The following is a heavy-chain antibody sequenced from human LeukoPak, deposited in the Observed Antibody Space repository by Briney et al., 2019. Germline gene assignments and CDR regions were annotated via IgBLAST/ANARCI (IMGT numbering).Heavy chain of an antibody. CDR1: GFTVCTNY. V-gene: IGHV3-66*01. CDR2: IYSGGST. J-gene: IGHJ3*02. Sequence: GSLRLSCGASGFTVCTNYMSWVRQAPAKGLQLVSIIYSGGSTYYADSVKGRFTISRDNSKNTLYLQMNSLRAEDTAVYYCASYRYGSSFAFDIWGQGTMVTVSS. CDR3: ASYRYGSSFAFDI. D-gene: IGHD6-6*01.